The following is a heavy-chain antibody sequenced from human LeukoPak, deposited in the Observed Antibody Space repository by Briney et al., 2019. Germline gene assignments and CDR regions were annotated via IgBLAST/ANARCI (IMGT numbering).Heavy chain of an antibody. CDR3: ARRLTQYDCFDP. CDR1: VDSVSSNSVT. J-gene: IGHJ5*02. D-gene: IGHD2-2*01. Sequence: SQTLSLTCAISVDSVSSNSVTWNWIRQSPSRGLEWLGRTYYRSTWYNDYAVSVRGRITVNPDTSKNQFSLHLNSVTPEDTAVYYCARRLTQYDCFDPWGQGILVTVSS. V-gene: IGHV6-1*01. CDR2: TYYRSTWYN.